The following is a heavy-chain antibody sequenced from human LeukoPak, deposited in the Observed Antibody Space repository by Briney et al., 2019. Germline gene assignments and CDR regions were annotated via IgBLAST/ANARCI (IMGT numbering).Heavy chain of an antibody. D-gene: IGHD4-17*01. Sequence: GGSLRLSCAASGFTFSSYAMSWVRQAPGKGLEWVSAISGSGGSTYYADSVKGRFTISRDNSKNTLYLQMNSLRAEDTALYYCARAGTTVTTLYNWFDPWGQGTLVTVSS. CDR3: ARAGTTVTTLYNWFDP. J-gene: IGHJ5*02. CDR1: GFTFSSYA. V-gene: IGHV3-23*01. CDR2: ISGSGGST.